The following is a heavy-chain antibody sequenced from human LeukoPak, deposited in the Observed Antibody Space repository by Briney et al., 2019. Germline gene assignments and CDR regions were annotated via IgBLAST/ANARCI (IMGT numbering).Heavy chain of an antibody. CDR2: IYYSGST. V-gene: IGHV4-59*12. CDR3: ARRVGVGNWFDP. Sequence: SETLSLNCAVSGGSISNYYWSWIRQPPGKGLEWIGYIYYSGSTYYNPSLKSRVTISVDTSKNQFSLKLSSVTAADTAVYYCARRVGVGNWFDPWGQGTLVTVSS. D-gene: IGHD1-26*01. CDR1: GGSISNYY. J-gene: IGHJ5*02.